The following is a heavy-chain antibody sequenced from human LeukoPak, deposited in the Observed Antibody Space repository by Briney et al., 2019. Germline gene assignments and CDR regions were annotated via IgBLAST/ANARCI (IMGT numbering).Heavy chain of an antibody. CDR3: ARPFFEYSSSLFAFDI. V-gene: IGHV1-2*02. Sequence: GASVKVSCKASGYTFTGYYMHWVQQAPGQGLEWMGWINPNSGGTNYAQKFQGRVTMTRDTSISTAYMELSRLRSDDTAVYYCARPFFEYSSSLFAFDIWGQGTMVTVSS. CDR1: GYTFTGYY. J-gene: IGHJ3*02. CDR2: INPNSGGT. D-gene: IGHD6-6*01.